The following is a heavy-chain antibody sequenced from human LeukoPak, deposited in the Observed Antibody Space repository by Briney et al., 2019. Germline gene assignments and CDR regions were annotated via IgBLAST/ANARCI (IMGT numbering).Heavy chain of an antibody. V-gene: IGHV3-11*03. CDR3: ARVGSSVSTERFDS. CDR2: TSSSGVST. Sequence: GGSLRLSCAASGFTFSDYYMSWIRQSPGKGLEWVSYTSSSGVSTNYADSVKGRFTISRDNARNSLYLQMNSLRADDTAVYYCARVGSSVSTERFDSWGQGTLVTVSS. CDR1: GFTFSDYY. D-gene: IGHD6-13*01. J-gene: IGHJ4*02.